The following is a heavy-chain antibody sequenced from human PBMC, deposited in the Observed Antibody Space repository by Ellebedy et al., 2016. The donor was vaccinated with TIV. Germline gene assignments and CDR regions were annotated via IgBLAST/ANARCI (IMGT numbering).Heavy chain of an antibody. J-gene: IGHJ4*02. CDR2: ISYDGSNQ. CDR1: GFTFTNYA. Sequence: GESLKISCAASGFTFTNYAMHWVRQAPGKGLAWVAIISYDGSNQYHAGSVRGRFTISRDNSKNTLFLQMTSLRIEDTAIYYCAVQGYDYWGQGTLVTVSS. CDR3: AVQGYDY. D-gene: IGHD5-12*01. V-gene: IGHV3-30*04.